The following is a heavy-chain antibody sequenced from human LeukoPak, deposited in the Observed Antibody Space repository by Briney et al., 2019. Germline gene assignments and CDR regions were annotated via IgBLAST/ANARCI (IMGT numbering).Heavy chain of an antibody. D-gene: IGHD6-13*01. CDR1: GYTFTSYD. V-gene: IGHV1-8*03. Sequence: ASVKVSCKASGYTFTSYDINWVRQATGQGLEWMGWMNPNSGNTGYAQKFQGRVTITRNTSISTAYMELSSLRSEDTAVYYCAKASEGIAAAGIVPGYFQHWGQGTLVTVSS. CDR3: AKASEGIAAAGIVPGYFQH. CDR2: MNPNSGNT. J-gene: IGHJ1*01.